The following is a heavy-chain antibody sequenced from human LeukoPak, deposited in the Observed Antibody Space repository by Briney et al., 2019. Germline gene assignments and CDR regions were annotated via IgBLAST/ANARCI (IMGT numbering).Heavy chain of an antibody. V-gene: IGHV4-34*01. CDR1: GGSFSGYY. D-gene: IGHD2-2*01. Sequence: ASETLSLTCAVYGGSFSGYYWSWIRQPPGKGLEWIGEINHSGSTNYNPSLKSRVTISVDTSKNQFSLKLSSVTAADTAVYYCARMEEGLGICRSSGCYWLDPWGQGILVTVSS. CDR2: INHSGST. J-gene: IGHJ5*02. CDR3: ARMEEGLGICRSSGCYWLDP.